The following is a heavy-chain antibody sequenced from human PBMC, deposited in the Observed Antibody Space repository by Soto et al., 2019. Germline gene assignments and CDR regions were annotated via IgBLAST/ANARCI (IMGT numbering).Heavy chain of an antibody. CDR3: ARGGYSSGFYFDY. CDR1: GFTFSSYG. J-gene: IGHJ4*02. D-gene: IGHD6-19*01. CDR2: IWYDGSNK. V-gene: IGHV3-33*01. Sequence: GGSLRLSCAASGFTFSSYGMHWVRQAPGKGLEWVAVIWYDGSNKYYADSVKGRFTISRDNSKNTLYLQMNSLRAEDTAVYYCARGGYSSGFYFDYWGQGTLVTVSS.